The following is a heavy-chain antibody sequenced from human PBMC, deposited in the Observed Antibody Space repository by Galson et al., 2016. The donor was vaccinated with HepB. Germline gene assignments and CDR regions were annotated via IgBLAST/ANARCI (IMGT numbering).Heavy chain of an antibody. V-gene: IGHV3-7*01. Sequence: SLRLSCAASGFSFSTYWMSWVRQAPGKGLEWVANIKDDGSEKKYVESVKGRFTISRDNAKNSLYLQMNSLRAEDTAVYYCARDSNFWSGYYPDAFDIWGQGTMVSVSS. CDR1: GFSFSTYW. CDR2: IKDDGSEK. J-gene: IGHJ3*02. CDR3: ARDSNFWSGYYPDAFDI. D-gene: IGHD3-3*01.